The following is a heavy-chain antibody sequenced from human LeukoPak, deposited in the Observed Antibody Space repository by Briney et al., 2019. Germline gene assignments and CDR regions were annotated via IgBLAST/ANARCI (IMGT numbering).Heavy chain of an antibody. CDR3: ARGRTPHYYDSSGPFDY. D-gene: IGHD3-22*01. V-gene: IGHV1-69*01. J-gene: IGHJ4*02. CDR2: IIPIFGTA. Sequence: SVKVSCKASGGTFSSYAISWVRQAPGQGLEWMGGIIPIFGTANYAQKFQGRVTITADESTSTAYMELSSLRSEDTAVYYCARGRTPHYYDSSGPFDYWGQGTLVTVSS. CDR1: GGTFSSYA.